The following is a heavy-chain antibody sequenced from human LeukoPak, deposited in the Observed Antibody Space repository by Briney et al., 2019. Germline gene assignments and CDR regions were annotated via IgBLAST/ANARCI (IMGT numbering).Heavy chain of an antibody. CDR3: ARAAEVIAVYYYGMDV. Sequence: PGGSLRLSCAASGFTFSSFWMTWVRQAPGKGLGWVANIKQGGGETYYVDSVKGRFTISRDNAKNSLFLQMNSLTVEDTGVYYCARAAEVIAVYYYGMDVWGQGTTVTVSS. D-gene: IGHD6-19*01. V-gene: IGHV3-7*01. J-gene: IGHJ6*02. CDR1: GFTFSSFW. CDR2: IKQGGGET.